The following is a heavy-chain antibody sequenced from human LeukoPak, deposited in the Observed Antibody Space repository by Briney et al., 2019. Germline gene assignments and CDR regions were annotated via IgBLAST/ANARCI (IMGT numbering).Heavy chain of an antibody. D-gene: IGHD3-10*01. V-gene: IGHV4-34*01. Sequence: PSETLSLTCAVYGGSFSGYYWSWIRQPPGKGLEWIGEINHSGSTNYNPSLKSRVTISVDTSKNQFSLKLSSVTAADTAVYYCARGPPRRPIYGSGSYSTGGLYYFDYWGQGTLVTVSS. CDR1: GGSFSGYY. CDR3: ARGPPRRPIYGSGSYSTGGLYYFDY. J-gene: IGHJ4*02. CDR2: INHSGST.